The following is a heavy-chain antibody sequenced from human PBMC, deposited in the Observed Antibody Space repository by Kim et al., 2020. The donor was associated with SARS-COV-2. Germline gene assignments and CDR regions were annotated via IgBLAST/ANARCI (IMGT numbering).Heavy chain of an antibody. CDR3: ARDLDYILFDY. Sequence: GGSLRLSCAASGFTFSDFNMHWVRQAPGKGLIWVSRINDDGSDTRYADFVKGRFTISRDNAKNTLNLQMHSLRAEDTAVYYCARDLDYILFDYWGQGALVPVSS. J-gene: IGHJ4*02. D-gene: IGHD4-4*01. CDR1: GFTFSDFN. CDR2: INDDGSDT. V-gene: IGHV3-74*01.